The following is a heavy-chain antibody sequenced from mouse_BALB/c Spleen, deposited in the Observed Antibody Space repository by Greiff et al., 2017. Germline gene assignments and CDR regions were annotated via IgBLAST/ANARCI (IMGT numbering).Heavy chain of an antibody. CDR1: GFTFSSYG. J-gene: IGHJ3*01. V-gene: IGHV5-6-3*01. D-gene: IGHD3-1*01. Sequence: EVQGVESGGGLVQPGGSLKLSCAASGFTFSSYGMSWVRQTPDKRLELVATINSDGGSTYYPDSVKGRFTISRDNAKNTLYLQMSSLKSEDTAMYYCARSSGYVLAYWGQGTLVTVSA. CDR2: INSDGGST. CDR3: ARSSGYVLAY.